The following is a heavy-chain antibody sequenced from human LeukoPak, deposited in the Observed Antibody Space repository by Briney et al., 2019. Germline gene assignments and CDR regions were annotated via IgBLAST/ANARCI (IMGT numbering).Heavy chain of an antibody. V-gene: IGHV1-2*02. J-gene: IGHJ3*02. CDR1: GYTFTDHY. Sequence: ASVKVSCKASGYTFTDHYVHWVRQAPGQGLEWMGWINPNSGGTNSAQKFQGRVTMTRDTSISTAYMELSRLRSDDTAVYYCAREENSGSSSAFDIWGQGTMVTVSS. D-gene: IGHD1-26*01. CDR3: AREENSGSSSAFDI. CDR2: INPNSGGT.